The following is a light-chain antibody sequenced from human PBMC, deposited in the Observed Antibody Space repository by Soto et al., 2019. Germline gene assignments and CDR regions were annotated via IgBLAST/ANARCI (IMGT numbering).Light chain of an antibody. J-gene: IGKJ1*01. CDR2: KAS. CDR3: QQYNSYSGT. V-gene: IGKV1-5*03. CDR1: QSISSW. Sequence: DIQMTQSPSTLSASVGDRVTITCRASQSISSWLAWYQQKPGKAPKLLIYKASSLESGVPSRFSGSGSGTKFTLTISSLQPDDFATYYCQQYNSYSGTCGQGTKVEIK.